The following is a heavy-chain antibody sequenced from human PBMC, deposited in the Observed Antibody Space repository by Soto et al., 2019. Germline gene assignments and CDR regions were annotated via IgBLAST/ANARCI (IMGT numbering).Heavy chain of an antibody. D-gene: IGHD4-4*01. J-gene: IGHJ3*02. V-gene: IGHV3-30*03. Sequence: GGSLRLSCAASGFTFSSYGMHWVRQAPGKGLEWVAVISYDGSNKYYADTVKGRFTISRDNSKNTLYLQMNSLRAEDTAVYYCARGTAVTHDAFDIWGQGTMVTVSS. CDR3: ARGTAVTHDAFDI. CDR2: ISYDGSNK. CDR1: GFTFSSYG.